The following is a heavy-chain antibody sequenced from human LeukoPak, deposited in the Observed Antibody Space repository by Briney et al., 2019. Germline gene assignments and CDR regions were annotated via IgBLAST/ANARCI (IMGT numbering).Heavy chain of an antibody. Sequence: PSETLSLTCTVSGGSISSNYWSWNRQPAGKGLEYIGRIYSSGNTNYNPSLESRVTMSVDTSRNQFSLLLHSVTAADTAVYYCARVWLSSGSYWYFDFWGRGTLVIVSS. J-gene: IGHJ2*01. D-gene: IGHD3-22*01. CDR3: ARVWLSSGSYWYFDF. V-gene: IGHV4-4*07. CDR1: GGSISSNY. CDR2: IYSSGNT.